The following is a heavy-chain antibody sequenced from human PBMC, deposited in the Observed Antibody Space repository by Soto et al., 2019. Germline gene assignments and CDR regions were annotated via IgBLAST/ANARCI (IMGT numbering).Heavy chain of an antibody. CDR3: ASGIQLWLRRINNGYSG. V-gene: IGHV1-69*12. Sequence: QVQLVQSGAEVKKPESSVKVSCKAPGGTFSTYAISWVRQAPGQGLEWMGGIIPMFGTANYAQRFQDRVTITADESTNTVYMELISLRSEDTAVYFSASGIQLWLRRINNGYSGWGQGTLVTVSS. CDR2: IIPMFGTA. D-gene: IGHD5-18*01. J-gene: IGHJ4*02. CDR1: GGTFSTYA.